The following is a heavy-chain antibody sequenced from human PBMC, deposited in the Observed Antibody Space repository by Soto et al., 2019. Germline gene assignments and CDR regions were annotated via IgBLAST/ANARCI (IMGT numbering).Heavy chain of an antibody. CDR2: MNPNSGNT. J-gene: IGHJ6*03. CDR3: ARVGGSSPDYYYYYMDV. D-gene: IGHD6-6*01. Sequence: ASVKVSCKASGYTFTSYDINWVRQATGQGLEWMGWMNPNSGNTGYAQKFQGRVTMTRNTSISTAYMELSSLRSEDTAVYYCARVGGSSPDYYYYYMDVWGKGTTVTVSS. V-gene: IGHV1-8*01. CDR1: GYTFTSYD.